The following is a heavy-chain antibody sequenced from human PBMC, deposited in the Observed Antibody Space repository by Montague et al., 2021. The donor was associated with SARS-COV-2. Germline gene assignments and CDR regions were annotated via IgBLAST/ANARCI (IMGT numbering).Heavy chain of an antibody. Sequence: CAISGDSVSINSAACNWNRQSPSRRLQWLVMTYYRSKWYNDYAVSVKSRITINPDTSKNQFSLQLNSVTPEDTAVYYCARDDPYCTNGVCYTGNWFDPWGQGTLVTVSS. CDR1: GDSVSINSAA. V-gene: IGHV6-1*01. D-gene: IGHD2-8*01. J-gene: IGHJ5*02. CDR3: ARDDPYCTNGVCYTGNWFDP. CDR2: TYYRSKWYN.